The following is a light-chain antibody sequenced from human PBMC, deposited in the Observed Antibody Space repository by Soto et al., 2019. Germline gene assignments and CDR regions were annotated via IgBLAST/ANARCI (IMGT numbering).Light chain of an antibody. Sequence: DIKMTQSPSTLSGSVGDRVTITCRASQTISSWLAWYQQKPGKAPKALIYKVSNLESGVPSRFSGSGSETEFTLTISSLQPDDFATYYCQQYNTYSWTFGQGTKVDIK. CDR3: QQYNTYSWT. J-gene: IGKJ1*01. CDR1: QTISSW. V-gene: IGKV1-5*03. CDR2: KVS.